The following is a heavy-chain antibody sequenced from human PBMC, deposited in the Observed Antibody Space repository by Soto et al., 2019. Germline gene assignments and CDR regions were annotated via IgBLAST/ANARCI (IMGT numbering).Heavy chain of an antibody. J-gene: IGHJ6*02. D-gene: IGHD6-13*01. CDR2: INHSGST. CDR3: ARGRFSSSWSYGMDV. V-gene: IGHV4-34*01. CDR1: GGSFSGYY. Sequence: SETLSLTCAVYGGSFSGYYWSWIRQPPGKGLEWIGEINHSGSTNYNPSLKSRVTISVDTSKNQFSLKLSSVTAADTAVYYCARGRFSSSWSYGMDVWGQGTTVTVSS.